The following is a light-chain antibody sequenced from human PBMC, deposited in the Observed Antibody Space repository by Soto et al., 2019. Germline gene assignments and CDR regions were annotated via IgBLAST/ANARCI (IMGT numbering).Light chain of an antibody. Sequence: DIQMTQSPSTLSASVGDRVTITCRASQSISSWLAWYQKKPGKDPKLLIYAASSLQSGVPSRFSGSGSGTDFTLTISSLQTEDCATYECQQRYSTPHTFGQGTRLEIK. CDR1: QSISSW. CDR2: AAS. V-gene: IGKV1-39*01. CDR3: QQRYSTPHT. J-gene: IGKJ5*01.